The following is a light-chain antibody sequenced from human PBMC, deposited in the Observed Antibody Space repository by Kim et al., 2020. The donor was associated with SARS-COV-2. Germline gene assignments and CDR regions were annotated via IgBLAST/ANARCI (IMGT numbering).Light chain of an antibody. CDR2: EVS. Sequence: QSALTQPASVSGSPGQSITISCTGTSSDVGSYNLVSWYQQHPGKAPKLMIYEVSKRPSGVSNRFSGSKSGNTASLTISGLQAEDEADYYCCSCAGSSTYCVFGGGTQLTVL. J-gene: IGLJ3*02. CDR1: SSDVGSYNL. CDR3: CSCAGSSTYCV. V-gene: IGLV2-23*02.